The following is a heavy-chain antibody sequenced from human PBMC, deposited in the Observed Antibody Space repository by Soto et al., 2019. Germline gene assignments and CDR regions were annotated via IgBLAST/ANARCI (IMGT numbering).Heavy chain of an antibody. CDR1: GGTFNTYA. CDR3: AREVQFHTPAFVY. D-gene: IGHD1-1*01. CDR2: ISPMFGEA. J-gene: IGHJ4*02. V-gene: IGHV1-69*19. Sequence: QVQLVQSGAEMKKPGSSVKVSCQSSGGTFNTYAMNWVRQAPGQGPEWMGSISPMFGEANYAPKFQGRVTITADESTGTSYMQLSSLPSDDTSLDFCAREVQFHTPAFVYWGQGTLVTVSS.